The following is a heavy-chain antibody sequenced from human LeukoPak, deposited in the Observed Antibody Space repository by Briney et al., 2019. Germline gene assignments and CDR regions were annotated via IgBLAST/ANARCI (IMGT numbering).Heavy chain of an antibody. D-gene: IGHD2-15*01. Sequence: PGGSLRPSCAASGFTFSSYAMAWVRQAPGKGLEWVSAISGSRNNTYYADSVKGRFTISRDNSKNTLYLQMNSLRAEDTAVYYCAKWGCSGGSCYPFDYWGQGTLVTVSS. CDR3: AKWGCSGGSCYPFDY. J-gene: IGHJ4*02. CDR2: ISGSRNNT. V-gene: IGHV3-23*01. CDR1: GFTFSSYA.